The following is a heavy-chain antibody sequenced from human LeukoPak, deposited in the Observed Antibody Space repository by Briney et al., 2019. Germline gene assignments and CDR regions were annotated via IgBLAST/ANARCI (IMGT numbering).Heavy chain of an antibody. J-gene: IGHJ4*02. CDR3: ARAGYDFWSGYRGPDYFDS. CDR1: GGSISGYY. V-gene: IGHV4-59*01. Sequence: SETLSLTCTVSGGSISGYYWSWIRQPPGMPLEWIGYMYYSGSTNYNPSLKSRVTISVDTSKSQFSLKLRFVTAADTAVYYCARAGYDFWSGYRGPDYFDSWGQGTLVTVSS. CDR2: MYYSGST. D-gene: IGHD3-3*01.